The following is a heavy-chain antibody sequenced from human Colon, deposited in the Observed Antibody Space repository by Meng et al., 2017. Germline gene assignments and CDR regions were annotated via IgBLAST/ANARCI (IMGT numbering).Heavy chain of an antibody. J-gene: IGHJ4*02. CDR2: INTANGNA. CDR3: ATDFSPRGDY. D-gene: IGHD3-3*01. CDR1: GYSFTTYS. Sequence: QVQLVQSGAEVQNPGASVKVSCKASGYSFTTYSMHWVRQAPGQGLEWMAWINTANGNAVYSETFQGRLTITRDASASTVNMELSSLGSEDTAVYYCATDFSPRGDYWGQGTLVTVSS. V-gene: IGHV1-3*04.